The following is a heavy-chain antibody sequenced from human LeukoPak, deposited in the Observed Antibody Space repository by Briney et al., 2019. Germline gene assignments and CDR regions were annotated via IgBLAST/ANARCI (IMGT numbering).Heavy chain of an antibody. CDR1: GYSISSGYY. CDR2: IYHSGST. CDR3: ARGQWLVPIDY. Sequence: SETLSLTRAVSGYSISSGYYWGWIRLPPGKGLEWIGTIYHSGSTYYNPSLKSRVTIAVDTSKNQFSLKLSSVTAADTAVYYCARGQWLVPIDYWGQGTLVTVSS. V-gene: IGHV4-38-2*01. D-gene: IGHD6-19*01. J-gene: IGHJ4*02.